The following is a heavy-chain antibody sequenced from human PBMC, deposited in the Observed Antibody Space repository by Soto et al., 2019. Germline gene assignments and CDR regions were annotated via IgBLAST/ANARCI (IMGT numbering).Heavy chain of an antibody. CDR3: ARDYPHVFMDV. CDR2: INAGNGNT. V-gene: IGHV1-3*01. CDR1: GYTFTSCA. Sequence: ASVKVSCKASGYTFTSCAMHWVRQAPGQRLEWMGWINAGNGNTKYSQKFQGRVTITRDTSASTAYMELSSLRSEDTAVYYCARDYPHVFMDVWGQGPTVTVSS. J-gene: IGHJ6*02.